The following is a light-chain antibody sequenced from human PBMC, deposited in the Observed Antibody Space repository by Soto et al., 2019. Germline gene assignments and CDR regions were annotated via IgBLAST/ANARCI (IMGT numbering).Light chain of an antibody. Sequence: IQLTQSPSSRSASAGDRVTITCRASQSISSYLAWYQQKPGKAPMLLIYAASTLQSGVPSRFSGSGSGTDFTLTISSLQPEDFATYYCQQLNSYPVTFGQGTRLEIK. V-gene: IGKV1-9*01. CDR3: QQLNSYPVT. CDR1: QSISSY. J-gene: IGKJ5*01. CDR2: AAS.